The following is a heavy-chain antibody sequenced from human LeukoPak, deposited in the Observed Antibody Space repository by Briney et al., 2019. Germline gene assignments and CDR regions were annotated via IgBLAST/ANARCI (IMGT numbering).Heavy chain of an antibody. Sequence: GGSLRLSCAASGFTFSDYYMSWIRQAPGKVLEWVSYISSSSSYTNYADSVNGRFTISRDNAKNSLYLHMNSLRAADTAVYYCARDPYYYGSGSYLWGQGTLVSVSS. V-gene: IGHV3-11*06. D-gene: IGHD3-10*01. CDR2: ISSSSSYT. CDR1: GFTFSDYY. CDR3: ARDPYYYGSGSYL. J-gene: IGHJ4*02.